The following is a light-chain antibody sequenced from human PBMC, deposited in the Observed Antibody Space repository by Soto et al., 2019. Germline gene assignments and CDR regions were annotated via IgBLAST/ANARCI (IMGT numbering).Light chain of an antibody. V-gene: IGLV7-46*01. CDR3: LLSYDGARFVL. CDR1: TGVVTSGHY. J-gene: IGLJ2*01. Sequence: QAVVTQEPSLTVSPGGTVTLTCGSSTGVVTSGHYPYWVQQKPGQVPRTLIYDTSNKHSWTPARFSGSLLGGKAALTLSGAQPDDEADYYCLLSYDGARFVLFGGGTKLTV. CDR2: DTS.